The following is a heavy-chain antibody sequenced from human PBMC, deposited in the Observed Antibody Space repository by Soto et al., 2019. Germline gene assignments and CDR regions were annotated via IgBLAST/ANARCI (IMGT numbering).Heavy chain of an antibody. CDR2: ISSSSSYI. J-gene: IGHJ4*02. Sequence: GGSLRLSCAASGFTFSSYSMNWVRQAPGKGLEWVSSISSSSSYIYYADSVKGQFTISRDNAKNSLYLQMNSLRAEDTAVYYCARDHCSSTSCYSDYWGQGTLVTVSS. CDR3: ARDHCSSTSCYSDY. V-gene: IGHV3-21*01. CDR1: GFTFSSYS. D-gene: IGHD2-2*01.